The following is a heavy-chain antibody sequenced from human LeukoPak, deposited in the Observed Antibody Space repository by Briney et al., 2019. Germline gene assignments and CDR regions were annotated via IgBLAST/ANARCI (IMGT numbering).Heavy chain of an antibody. CDR3: ARLYTAMTVNWFDP. D-gene: IGHD5-18*01. V-gene: IGHV4-39*01. J-gene: IGHJ5*02. CDR1: GGSISSSSYY. Sequence: SETLSLTCTVSGGSISSSSYYWGWIRQPPGKGLEWIGSIYYSGSTYYNPSLKSRATISVDTSKNQFSLKLSSVTAADTAVYYCARLYTAMTVNWFDPWGQGTLVTVSS. CDR2: IYYSGST.